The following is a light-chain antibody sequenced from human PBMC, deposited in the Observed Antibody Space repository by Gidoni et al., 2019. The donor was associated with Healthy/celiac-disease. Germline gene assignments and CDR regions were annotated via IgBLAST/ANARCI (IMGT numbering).Light chain of an antibody. Sequence: EIVLTQSPATLSWSPGERATLSCRASQSVSSYLAWYQQKPGQAPRLLIYDASNRATGIPARFSGSGSGTDFTLTISSLEPEDFAVYYCQQRSNWTFGQXTKVEIK. CDR2: DAS. CDR3: QQRSNWT. J-gene: IGKJ1*01. CDR1: QSVSSY. V-gene: IGKV3-11*01.